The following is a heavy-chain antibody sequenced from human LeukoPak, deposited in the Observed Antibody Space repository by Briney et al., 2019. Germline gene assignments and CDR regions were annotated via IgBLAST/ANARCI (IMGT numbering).Heavy chain of an antibody. J-gene: IGHJ6*02. CDR3: AREKYSYLPSSYGMGV. D-gene: IGHD5-18*01. Sequence: GGSLRLSCAASGFTFSSYWMSWVRQAPGKGLEWVANIKQDGSEKYYVDSVKGRFTISRDNAKNSLYLQMNSLRAEDTAVYYCAREKYSYLPSSYGMGVWGQGTSVTVSS. CDR1: GFTFSSYW. V-gene: IGHV3-7*01. CDR2: IKQDGSEK.